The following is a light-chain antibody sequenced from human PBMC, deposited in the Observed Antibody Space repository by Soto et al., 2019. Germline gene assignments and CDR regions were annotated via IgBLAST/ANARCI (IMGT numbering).Light chain of an antibody. CDR3: QQYSSDSYT. V-gene: IGKV1-5*03. J-gene: IGKJ2*01. CDR2: KAS. CDR1: QSISSW. Sequence: DIPMTQSPSTLSASVGDRVTITCRASQSISSWLAWYQQKPGKAPKLLIYKASSLESGVPSRFSGSGSGTEFTLTISSLQPDDFATYYCQQYSSDSYTFGQGTKLEIK.